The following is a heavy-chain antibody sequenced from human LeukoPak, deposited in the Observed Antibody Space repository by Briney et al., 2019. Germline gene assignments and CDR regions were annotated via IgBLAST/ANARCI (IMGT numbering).Heavy chain of an antibody. Sequence: SETLSLTCTVSGGSISSGGYYWSWIRQPPGKGLEWIGYIYHSGSTYYNPSLKSRVTISVDRSKNQFSLKLSSMTAADTAVYYCARWWPGMDVWGKGTTVTVSS. V-gene: IGHV4-30-2*01. CDR3: ARWWPGMDV. CDR1: GGSISSGGYY. D-gene: IGHD2-15*01. J-gene: IGHJ6*04. CDR2: IYHSGST.